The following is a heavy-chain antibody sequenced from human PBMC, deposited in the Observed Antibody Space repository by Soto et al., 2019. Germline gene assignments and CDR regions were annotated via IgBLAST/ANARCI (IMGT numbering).Heavy chain of an antibody. CDR2: IYHGGST. D-gene: IGHD3-22*01. CDR1: GGSISSSNW. Sequence: LSLTCAVSGGSISSSNWRSWVRQPPGKGLEWIGEIYHGGSTNYNASLESRVTISVDKSKNQFSLKLSSVTAADTAVYYCARSRGYYDSSGYYYYWGQGTLVTVSS. J-gene: IGHJ4*02. CDR3: ARSRGYYDSSGYYYY. V-gene: IGHV4-4*02.